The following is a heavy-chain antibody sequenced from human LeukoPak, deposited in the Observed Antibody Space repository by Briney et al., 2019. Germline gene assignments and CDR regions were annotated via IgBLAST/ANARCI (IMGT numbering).Heavy chain of an antibody. D-gene: IGHD3-10*01. CDR2: IYPGDSDT. CDR3: ARTTMVRGVIKELGY. CDR1: GYSFTSYW. V-gene: IGHV5-51*01. Sequence: GESLQISCKGSGYSFTSYWIGWVRPMPGKGLEWMGIIYPGDSDTRYSPSFQGQVTISADKSISTAYLQWSSLKASDTAMYYCARTTMVRGVIKELGYWGQGTLVTVSS. J-gene: IGHJ4*02.